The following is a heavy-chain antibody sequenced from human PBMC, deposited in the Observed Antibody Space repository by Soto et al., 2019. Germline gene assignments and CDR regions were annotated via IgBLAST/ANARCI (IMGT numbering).Heavy chain of an antibody. J-gene: IGHJ4*02. V-gene: IGHV4-59*08. D-gene: IGHD3-16*01. Sequence: SETLSLTCTVSGGSISSYYWSWIRQPPGKGLEWIGYIYYSGSTNYNPSLKSRVTISVDTSKNQFSLKLSSVTAADTAVYYCARLVWGLVSYWGQGTLVTVSS. CDR1: GGSISSYY. CDR2: IYYSGST. CDR3: ARLVWGLVSY.